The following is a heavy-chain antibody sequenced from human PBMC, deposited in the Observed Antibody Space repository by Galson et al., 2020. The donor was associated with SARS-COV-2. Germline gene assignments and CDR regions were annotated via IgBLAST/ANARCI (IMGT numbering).Heavy chain of an antibody. D-gene: IGHD3-22*01. CDR1: GFTFSSYG. Sequence: GESLKISCAASGFTFSSYGMHWVRLAPGKGLEWVAIIRHDGTKKDYADSLKGRFTISRDNSKNTVYLQMNSLRAEDTAVYYCARDYYYDSSGYGFYFDYWGQGTLVTVSS. V-gene: IGHV3-30*02. CDR2: IRHDGTKK. J-gene: IGHJ4*02. CDR3: ARDYYYDSSGYGFYFDY.